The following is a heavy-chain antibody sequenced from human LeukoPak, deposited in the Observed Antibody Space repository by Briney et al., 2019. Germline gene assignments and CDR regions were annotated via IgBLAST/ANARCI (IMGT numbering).Heavy chain of an antibody. Sequence: GASAKVSCKASGYTFTSYGITWVRQAPGQGLGWMGWISTYNGNTKYAQNLQGRVTMTTDTSTSTAYMELRSLRSDDTAVYYCARGLDILTGYYVAFDIWGQGTMVTVSS. CDR1: GYTFTSYG. J-gene: IGHJ3*02. V-gene: IGHV1-18*01. CDR2: ISTYNGNT. D-gene: IGHD3-9*01. CDR3: ARGLDILTGYYVAFDI.